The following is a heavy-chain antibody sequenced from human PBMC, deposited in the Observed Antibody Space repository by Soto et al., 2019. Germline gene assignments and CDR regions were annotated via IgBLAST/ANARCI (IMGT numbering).Heavy chain of an antibody. CDR1: GDSFTRNY. V-gene: IGHV4-59*08. D-gene: IGHD1-26*01. Sequence: SETLSLTCTVSGDSFTRNYWTWIRQSPGKGLEWIGHIYYSGSTKYNPSLKSRVMISIDTSKNQFSLKLSSVTAADTAVYYCARQVGTNWFDPWGQGTLVTVSS. CDR2: IYYSGST. CDR3: ARQVGTNWFDP. J-gene: IGHJ5*02.